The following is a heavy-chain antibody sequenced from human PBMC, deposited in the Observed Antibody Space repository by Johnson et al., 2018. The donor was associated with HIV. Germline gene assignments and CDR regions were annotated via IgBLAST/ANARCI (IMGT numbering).Heavy chain of an antibody. CDR2: ISSSGSTI. CDR3: ARVVARVGAHGAPVFAFDI. Sequence: QVQLVESGGGLVKPGGSLRLSCAASGFTFSDYYMSWIRQAPGKGLEWVSYISSSGSTIYYADSVKGRFTISRDNAKNSLYLQMNSLGAEDTALYYCARVVARVGAHGAPVFAFDIWGQGTMVTVSS. J-gene: IGHJ3*02. CDR1: GFTFSDYY. V-gene: IGHV3-11*01. D-gene: IGHD1-26*01.